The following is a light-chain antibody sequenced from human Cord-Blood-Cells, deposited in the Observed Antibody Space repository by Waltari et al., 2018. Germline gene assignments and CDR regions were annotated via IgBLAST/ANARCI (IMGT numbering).Light chain of an antibody. V-gene: IGKV1-33*01. CDR1: QDISNY. CDR2: DAS. J-gene: IGKJ3*01. Sequence: DIQMTQSPSSLSASVGDRVTITCQASQDISNYLNWYQQTPGKAPKLLIYDASNLETGVPSRFSGSGSGTDFTFTISSLQPEDIATYYCQQYDNLPPQFTFGPGTKVDIK. CDR3: QQYDNLPPQFT.